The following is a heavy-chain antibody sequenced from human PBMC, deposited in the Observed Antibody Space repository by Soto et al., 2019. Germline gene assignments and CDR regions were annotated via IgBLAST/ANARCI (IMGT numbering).Heavy chain of an antibody. CDR2: ICYSGST. D-gene: IGHD3-16*01. Sequence: SVVGGSRNISCWSWIRQPPGKGLEWIGFICYSGSTKYNPSLESRVTMSVDPSKNYFSLKVSSVTAADTAVYYCARGAYYVSPWGHGTLVTSPQ. J-gene: IGHJ5*02. CDR1: GGSRNISC. CDR3: ARGAYYVSP. V-gene: IGHV4-59*01.